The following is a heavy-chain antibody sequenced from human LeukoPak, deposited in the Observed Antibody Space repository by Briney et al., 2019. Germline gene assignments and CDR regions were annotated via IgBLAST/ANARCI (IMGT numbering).Heavy chain of an antibody. J-gene: IGHJ6*02. CDR1: GDSISSYY. CDR3: VRDLVATIDHYYYGMDV. D-gene: IGHD5-12*01. CDR2: IYNSVRT. Sequence: SETLSLTCTVSGDSISSYYWSWIRQPPGKGLEWIGYIYNSVRTHYNPSLKSRVTISVDTSKNQLSLKLSSVTAADTAVYFCVRDLVATIDHYYYGMDVWGQGTTVTVSS. V-gene: IGHV4-59*01.